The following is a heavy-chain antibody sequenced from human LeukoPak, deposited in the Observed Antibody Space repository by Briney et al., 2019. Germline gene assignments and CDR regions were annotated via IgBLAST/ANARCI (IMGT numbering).Heavy chain of an antibody. CDR1: GFTFSGSA. CDR3: TSLCYDSSGYYYGGDDY. D-gene: IGHD3-22*01. V-gene: IGHV3-73*01. CDR2: IRSKANSYAT. Sequence: GGSLRLSCAASGFTFSGSAMHWVRQASGKGLEWVGRIRSKANSYATAYAASVKGRFTISRDDSKNTAYPQMNSLKTEDTAVYYCTSLCYDSSGYYYGGDDYWGQGTLVTVSS. J-gene: IGHJ4*02.